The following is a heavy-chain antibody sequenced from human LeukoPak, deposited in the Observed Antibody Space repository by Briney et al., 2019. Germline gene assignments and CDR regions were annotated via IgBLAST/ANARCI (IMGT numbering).Heavy chain of an antibody. Sequence: ASVKVSCKASGYTFTGYYMHWVRQAPGQGLEWMGWINPNSGGTNYAQKFQGRVTMTRDTFISTVYMELSRLRSDDTAVYYCARDYTGSGWLDYWGQGALVTVSS. CDR1: GYTFTGYY. V-gene: IGHV1-2*02. CDR3: ARDYTGSGWLDY. CDR2: INPNSGGT. D-gene: IGHD6-19*01. J-gene: IGHJ4*02.